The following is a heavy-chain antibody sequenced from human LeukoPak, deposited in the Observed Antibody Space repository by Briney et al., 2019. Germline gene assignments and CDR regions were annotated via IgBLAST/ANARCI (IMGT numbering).Heavy chain of an antibody. D-gene: IGHD3-22*01. V-gene: IGHV1-69*13. Sequence: ASVKVSCKASGGTFSSYAISWVRQAPGQGLEWMGGIIPIFGTANYAQKFQGRVTITADESTSTAYMELSSLRSEDTAVYYCARSPYYYDSSGYYGYFDYWGQGTLVTVSS. CDR3: ARSPYYYDSSGYYGYFDY. CDR1: GGTFSSYA. J-gene: IGHJ4*02. CDR2: IIPIFGTA.